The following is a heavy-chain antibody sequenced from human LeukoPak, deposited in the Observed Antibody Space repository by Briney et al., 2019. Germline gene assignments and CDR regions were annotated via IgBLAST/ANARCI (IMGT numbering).Heavy chain of an antibody. J-gene: IGHJ6*02. D-gene: IGHD1-26*01. V-gene: IGHV1-8*01. CDR1: GYTFTSYD. CDR2: MNPNSGNT. Sequence: GASVKVSCKASGYTFTSYDINWVRQATGQGLEWMGWMNPNSGNTGYAQKFQGRVTMTRNTSISTAYMELRSLRSDDTAVYYCARDQITWEEDYYYYGMDVWGQGTTVTVSS. CDR3: ARDQITWEEDYYYYGMDV.